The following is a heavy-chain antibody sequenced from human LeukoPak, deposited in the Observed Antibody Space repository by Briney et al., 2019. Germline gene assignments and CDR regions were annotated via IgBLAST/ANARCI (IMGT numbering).Heavy chain of an antibody. D-gene: IGHD6-13*01. V-gene: IGHV4-59*01. CDR3: ARDRAIAAAGTGTFDY. J-gene: IGHJ4*02. CDR1: GGSISSYY. Sequence: SSETLSLTCTASGGSISSYYWSWIRQPPGKGLEWIGYIYYSGSTNYNPSLKSRVTISVDTSKNQFSLKLSSVTAADTAVYYCARDRAIAAAGTGTFDYWGQGTLVTVSS. CDR2: IYYSGST.